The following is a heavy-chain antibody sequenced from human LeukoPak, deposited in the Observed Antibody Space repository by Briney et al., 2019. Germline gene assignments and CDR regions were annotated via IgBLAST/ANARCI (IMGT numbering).Heavy chain of an antibody. CDR2: TSGSGDNT. D-gene: IGHD2-15*01. Sequence: GGSLRLSCAASGFTFSSYAMTWVRQAPGQGLEGVSLTSGSGDNTFYADSVQGRFTVSRDNSKNTLFLQMSSLRAEDTAVYYCAKVGPGTASNIVVVGVAVFDYWGQGTLVTVSS. J-gene: IGHJ4*02. V-gene: IGHV3-23*01. CDR3: AKVGPGTASNIVVVGVAVFDY. CDR1: GFTFSSYA.